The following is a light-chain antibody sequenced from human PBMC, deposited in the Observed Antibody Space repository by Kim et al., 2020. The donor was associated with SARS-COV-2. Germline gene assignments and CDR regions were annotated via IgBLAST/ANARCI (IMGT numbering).Light chain of an antibody. J-gene: IGKJ2*01. V-gene: IGKV1-39*01. CDR1: QSMASY. Sequence: SAYVGDRVTSTCRASQSMASYLNWYQQMPGKAPQLLIYAASSLQSGVPSSFSGSGSGTVFTLAISSLRPEDLAIYYCQQTYSSPYTFGQGTKLEI. CDR2: AAS. CDR3: QQTYSSPYT.